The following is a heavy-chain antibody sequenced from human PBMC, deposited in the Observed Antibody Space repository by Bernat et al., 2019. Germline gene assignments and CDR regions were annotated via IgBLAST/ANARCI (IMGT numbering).Heavy chain of an antibody. V-gene: IGHV1-2*02. D-gene: IGHD5-24*01. CDR1: GYTFTGYY. CDR2: INPNSGGT. J-gene: IGHJ4*02. Sequence: QVQLVQSGAEVKKPGASVKVSCKASGYTFTGYYMHWVRQAPGQGLEWMGWINPNSGGTNYAQKFQGRVPRTRDTSNSTAYMELSRLSSGDTAVYYWARGGGMATVHFDYWGQGTLVTVSS. CDR3: ARGGGMATVHFDY.